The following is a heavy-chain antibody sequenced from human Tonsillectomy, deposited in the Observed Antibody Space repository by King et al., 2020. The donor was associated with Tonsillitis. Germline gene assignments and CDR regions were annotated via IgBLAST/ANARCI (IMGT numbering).Heavy chain of an antibody. CDR1: GFTFNIYA. Sequence: VQLVESGGGLVQPGGSLRLSCAASGFTFNIYAMSWVRQAPGKGLEWVSAISGSGGSTYYADSVKGRFTISRDNSKNALYLQMNSLRAEDTAVYYCARDRLGFWSGYPRPDDVFDIGGQGTRVTVFS. D-gene: IGHD3-3*01. V-gene: IGHV3-23*04. J-gene: IGHJ3*02. CDR2: ISGSGGST. CDR3: ARDRLGFWSGYPRPDDVFDI.